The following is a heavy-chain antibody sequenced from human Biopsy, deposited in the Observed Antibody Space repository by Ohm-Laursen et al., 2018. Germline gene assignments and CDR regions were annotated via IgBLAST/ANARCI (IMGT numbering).Heavy chain of an antibody. CDR3: ARDTRWGPYSMDV. V-gene: IGHV3-11*01. CDR2: ISGGGTI. D-gene: IGHD4-23*01. J-gene: IGHJ6*02. Sequence: SLRLSCAASGFSFSDYHMRWIRQAPGRGLEWVSYISGGGTIYYGDSMKGRVTISRDNAKNSLYLQMHSLRAEDTAVYYCARDTRWGPYSMDVWGQGTTVTASS. CDR1: GFSFSDYH.